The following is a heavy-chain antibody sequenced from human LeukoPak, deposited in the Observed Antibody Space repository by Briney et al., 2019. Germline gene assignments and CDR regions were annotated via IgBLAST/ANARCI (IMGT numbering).Heavy chain of an antibody. CDR3: ARAAIQPYYYYGMDV. J-gene: IGHJ6*04. Sequence: SETLSLTCTVSGGSISSYYWSWIRQPPGKGLEWIGYIYYSGSTNYNPSLKSRVTISVDTSKNQFSLKLSSLTAADTAVYYCARAAIQPYYYYGMDVWGKGTTVTVSS. D-gene: IGHD2-2*02. V-gene: IGHV4-59*01. CDR2: IYYSGST. CDR1: GGSISSYY.